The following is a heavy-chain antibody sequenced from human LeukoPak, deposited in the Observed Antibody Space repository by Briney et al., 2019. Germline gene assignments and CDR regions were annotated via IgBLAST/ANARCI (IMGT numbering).Heavy chain of an antibody. D-gene: IGHD2-21*02. J-gene: IGHJ6*02. Sequence: GRSLRLSCAASGFTFSDYAMHWVRQAPGKGLEWVALISYDSRHKKYADAVKGRFTVSRDSSTLYLQMNSLRTEDTAIYFCASLTAALGFYYGVDVWGQGTTVTVSS. CDR3: ASLTAALGFYYGVDV. CDR2: ISYDSRHK. V-gene: IGHV3-30-3*01. CDR1: GFTFSDYA.